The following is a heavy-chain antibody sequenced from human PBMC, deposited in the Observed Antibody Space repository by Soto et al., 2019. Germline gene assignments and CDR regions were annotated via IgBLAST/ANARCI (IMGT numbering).Heavy chain of an antibody. CDR3: ARSKGKAYSRGWYATYYYGMDV. Sequence: QVQLVQSGAEVKKPGSSVKVSCKASGGTFSSYAISWVRQAPGQGLEWMGGIIPIFGTANYAQKFQGIVTITADESTSTAYMELSSLRSEDTAVYYCARSKGKAYSRGWYATYYYGMDVWGQGTTVTVSS. V-gene: IGHV1-69*01. CDR2: IIPIFGTA. CDR1: GGTFSSYA. J-gene: IGHJ6*02. D-gene: IGHD6-19*01.